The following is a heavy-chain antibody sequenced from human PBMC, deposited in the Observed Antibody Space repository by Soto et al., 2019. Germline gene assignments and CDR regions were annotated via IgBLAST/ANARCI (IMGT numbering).Heavy chain of an antibody. V-gene: IGHV3-9*01. D-gene: IGHD5-18*01. J-gene: IGHJ4*02. CDR3: AARGHSYGYEDY. CDR2: ISWNSGSI. CDR1: GFTFDDYA. Sequence: PGGSLRLSCAASGFTFDDYAMHWVRQAPGKGLEWVSGISWNSGSIGYADSVKGRFTISRDNAKNSLYLQMNSLRAEDTALYYCAARGHSYGYEDYWGRGTLVTVSS.